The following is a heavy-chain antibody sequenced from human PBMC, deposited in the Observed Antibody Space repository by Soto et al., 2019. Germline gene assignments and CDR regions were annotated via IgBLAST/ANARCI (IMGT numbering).Heavy chain of an antibody. J-gene: IGHJ6*02. CDR2: ISGSGGST. CDR1: GFTFSSYA. CDR3: AKSVRSRDYYYGMHV. V-gene: IGHV3-23*01. Sequence: GGSLRLSCAASGFTFSSYAMSWVRQAPGKGLEWVSAISGSGGSTYYADSVKGRFTISRDNSKNTLYLQMNSLRAEDTAVYYCAKSVRSRDYYYGMHVWGQGTTVTVSS.